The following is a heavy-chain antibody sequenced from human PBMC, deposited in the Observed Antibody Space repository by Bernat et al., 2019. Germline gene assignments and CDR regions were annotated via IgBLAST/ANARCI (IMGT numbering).Heavy chain of an antibody. CDR2: ISYDGSNK. CDR1: GFTFSSYG. V-gene: IGHV3-30*18. Sequence: QVQLVESGGGVVQPWRSLRLSCAASGFTFSSYGMHWVRQAPGKGLEWVAVISYDGSNKYYADSVKGRFTISRDNSKNTLYLQMNSLRAEDTAVYYCAKDYGGSSGLDYCGQGTLVTVS. D-gene: IGHD4-23*01. CDR3: AKDYGGSSGLDY. J-gene: IGHJ4*02.